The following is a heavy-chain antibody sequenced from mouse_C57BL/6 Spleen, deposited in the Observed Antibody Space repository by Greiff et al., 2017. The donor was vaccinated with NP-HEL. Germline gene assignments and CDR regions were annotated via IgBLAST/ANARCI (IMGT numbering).Heavy chain of an antibody. V-gene: IGHV1-26*01. CDR2: INPNNGGT. J-gene: IGHJ3*01. D-gene: IGHD2-1*01. Sequence: EVQLQQSGPELVKPGASVKISCKASGYTFTDYYMNWVKQSHGKSLEWIGDINPNNGGTSYNQKFKGKATLTVDKSSSTAYMELRSLTSEDSAVYYCARALARWYHEGWFAYWGQGTLVTVSA. CDR3: ARALARWYHEGWFAY. CDR1: GYTFTDYY.